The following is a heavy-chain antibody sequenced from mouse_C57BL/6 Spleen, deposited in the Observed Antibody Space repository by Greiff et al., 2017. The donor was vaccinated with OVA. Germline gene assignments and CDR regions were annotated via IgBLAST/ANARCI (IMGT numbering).Heavy chain of an antibody. CDR1: GYTFTDYN. CDR3: ASVGYYGYLDY. V-gene: IGHV1-22*01. J-gene: IGHJ2*01. CDR2: INPNNGGT. D-gene: IGHD2-1*01. Sequence: EVQLQQSGPELVKPGASVKMSCKASGYTFTDYNMHWVKQSHGKSLEWIGYINPNNGGTSYNQKFKGKATLTVNKSSSTAYMELRSLTSEDSAVYYCASVGYYGYLDYWGQGTTLTVSS.